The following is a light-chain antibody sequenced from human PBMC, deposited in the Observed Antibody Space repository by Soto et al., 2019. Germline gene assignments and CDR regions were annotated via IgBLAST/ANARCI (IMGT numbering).Light chain of an antibody. J-gene: IGKJ5*01. CDR2: DTS. CDR1: QILTNSF. Sequence: EFVLTQSPGTLSLSPGERATLSCRASQILTNSFMAWYQQKPGQAPRLLIYDTSSRASGIPDRFSGSGSGKDFTLTIRRLETEDFAVFYCQQYGTSEIIFGQGTRLEIK. V-gene: IGKV3-20*01. CDR3: QQYGTSEII.